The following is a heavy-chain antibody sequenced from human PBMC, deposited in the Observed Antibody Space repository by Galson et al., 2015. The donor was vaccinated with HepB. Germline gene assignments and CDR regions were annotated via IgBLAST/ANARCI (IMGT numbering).Heavy chain of an antibody. Sequence: SLRLSCAASGFTFSSYWMSWVRQAPGKGLEWVANIKQDGSEKYYVDSVKGRFTISRDNAKNSLYLQMNSLRAEDTAVYYCARDPITASEIGYFDYWGQGTLVTVSS. CDR1: GFTFSSYW. CDR2: IKQDGSEK. D-gene: IGHD3-10*01. J-gene: IGHJ4*02. V-gene: IGHV3-7*01. CDR3: ARDPITASEIGYFDY.